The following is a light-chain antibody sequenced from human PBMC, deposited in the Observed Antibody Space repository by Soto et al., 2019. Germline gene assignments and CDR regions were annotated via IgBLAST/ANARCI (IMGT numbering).Light chain of an antibody. CDR1: QSVSSN. Sequence: EIVMKQSPATLSVSPGERATLSCRASQSVSSNLAWYQQKPGQAPRLLIFGASTRAPCIPARFSGSGSGTEFTLSISSLQSEDFAVYYCQQYINWPRTFGQGTKVEIK. J-gene: IGKJ1*01. V-gene: IGKV3-15*01. CDR3: QQYINWPRT. CDR2: GAS.